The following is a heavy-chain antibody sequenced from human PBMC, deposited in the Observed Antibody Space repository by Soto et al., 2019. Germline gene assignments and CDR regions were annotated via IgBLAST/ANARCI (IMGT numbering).Heavy chain of an antibody. CDR1: GFTFSTYT. D-gene: IGHD3-10*01. CDR2: ISGSGGST. J-gene: IGHJ4*02. V-gene: IGHV3-23*01. CDR3: AKDQEGYYGSGSYYTDY. Sequence: PGGSLRLSCAASGFTFSTYTMSWVRQAPGKGLEWVSAISGSGGSTYYADSVKGRFTISRDNSKNTLYLQMNSLRAEDTAVYYCAKDQEGYYGSGSYYTDYWGQGTLVTVSS.